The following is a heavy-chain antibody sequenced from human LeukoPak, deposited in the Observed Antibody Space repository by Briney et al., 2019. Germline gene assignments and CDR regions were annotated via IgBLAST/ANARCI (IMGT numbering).Heavy chain of an antibody. CDR1: GFTFSDHY. Sequence: PGGSLRLSCAASGFTFSDHYMDWVRQAPGKGLEWVGRSRDKGNSYTTEYAASVKGRFTISRDDSKNSLYLQMNSLKTEDTAVNYCAREYSSGWGWGQGTLVTVSS. J-gene: IGHJ4*02. CDR3: AREYSSGWG. CDR2: SRDKGNSYTT. D-gene: IGHD6-19*01. V-gene: IGHV3-72*01.